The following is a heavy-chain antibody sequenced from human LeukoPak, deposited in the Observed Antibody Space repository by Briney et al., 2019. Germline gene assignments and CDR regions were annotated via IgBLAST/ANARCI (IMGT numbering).Heavy chain of an antibody. CDR1: GFTLSNYD. J-gene: IGHJ5*02. Sequence: GGSLRLSCADSGFTLSNYDMSWVRQAPGKGLEWVSAISGSGGTTYYADYVKGRFTISRDNSKNTLYLQMNSLSAEDTAVYYCAKGSGRPNWFDPWGQGTLVTVSS. CDR2: ISGSGGTT. V-gene: IGHV3-23*01. CDR3: AKGSGRPNWFDP. D-gene: IGHD3-10*01.